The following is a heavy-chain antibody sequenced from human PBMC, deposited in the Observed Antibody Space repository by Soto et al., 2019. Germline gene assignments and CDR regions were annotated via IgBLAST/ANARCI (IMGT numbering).Heavy chain of an antibody. CDR3: AKGDFGGYFGSGSYQSLFDY. V-gene: IGHV3-23*01. Sequence: EVQLLDSGGGLVQPGGSLRLSCAASGFTFSSYAMSWVRQAPGKGLEWVSGISTSGGATYYADSVKGRFTISRDNSKNTLDLQMNGLRAEDTAVYYCAKGDFGGYFGSGSYQSLFDYWGQGTLVTVSS. D-gene: IGHD3-10*01. CDR2: ISTSGGAT. CDR1: GFTFSSYA. J-gene: IGHJ4*02.